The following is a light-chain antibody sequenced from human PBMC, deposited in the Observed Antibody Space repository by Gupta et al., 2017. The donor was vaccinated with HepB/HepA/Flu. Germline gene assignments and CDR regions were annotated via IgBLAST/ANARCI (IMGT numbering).Light chain of an antibody. CDR3: SAWDSSLSAWV. CDR2: RNN. Sequence: QAGLTQPPSVSKGLRQTATLTCAGNRNNVGYQGATWLQQHQGHPPKLLSYRNNSRPSGISERLSASRSGNTASLTISALQPEDEADYYCSAWDSSLSAWVFGGGTKLTVL. V-gene: IGLV10-54*01. J-gene: IGLJ3*02. CDR1: RNNVGYQG.